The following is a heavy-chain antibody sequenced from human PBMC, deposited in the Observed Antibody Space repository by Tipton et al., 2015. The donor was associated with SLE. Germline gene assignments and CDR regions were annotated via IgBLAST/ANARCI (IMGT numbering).Heavy chain of an antibody. V-gene: IGHV4-38-2*02. CDR3: ARDNYYGVDV. Sequence: TLSLTCTVYGYSISSGYYWGWIRQPPGKGVEWIGSFYHSGSAYYNPFLKSRITISLDTSKNQFSLKLGYVAAADTAVYCCARDNYYGVDVWGQGTTVTVSS. CDR2: FYHSGSA. CDR1: GYSISSGYY. J-gene: IGHJ6*02.